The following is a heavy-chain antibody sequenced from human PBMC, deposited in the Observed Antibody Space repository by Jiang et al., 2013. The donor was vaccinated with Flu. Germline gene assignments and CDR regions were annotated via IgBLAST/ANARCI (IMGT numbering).Heavy chain of an antibody. CDR3: ARDRATGTHTGYDF. Sequence: GPGLVKPSGTLSLTCAVSGGSITTNNWWTWVRQPPGKGLEWIGEVFHSGGTNYNPSLKSRVTMSVDKSQNQFSLRLTSVTAADTAVYYCARDRATGTHTGYDFWGRGTLVTVSS. D-gene: IGHD6-13*01. CDR2: VFHSGGT. J-gene: IGHJ4*02. V-gene: IGHV4-4*02. CDR1: GGSITTNNW.